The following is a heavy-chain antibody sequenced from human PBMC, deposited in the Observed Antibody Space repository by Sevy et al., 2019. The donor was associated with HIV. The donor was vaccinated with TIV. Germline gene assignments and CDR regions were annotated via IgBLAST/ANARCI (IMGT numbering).Heavy chain of an antibody. CDR2: ISGSGGST. V-gene: IGHV3-23*01. D-gene: IGHD6-25*01. CDR3: AKCKGGHRGYFDY. CDR1: GFTFSSYA. J-gene: IGHJ4*02. Sequence: GGSLRLSCAASGFTFSSYAMSWVRQAPGKGLERVSAISGSGGSTYYADSVKGRFTISRDNSKNTLYLQMNSLRAEATAVYYCAKCKGGHRGYFDYWGQGTLVTVSS.